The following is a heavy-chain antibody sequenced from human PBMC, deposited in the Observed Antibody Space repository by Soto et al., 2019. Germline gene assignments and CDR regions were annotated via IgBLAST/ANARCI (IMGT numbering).Heavy chain of an antibody. CDR2: IIPIFGTA. CDR3: AKRPKSGGSYLNNYYYGMDV. Sequence: QVQLVQSGAEVKKPGSSVKVSCKASGGTFSSYAISWVRQAPGQGLEWMGGIIPIFGTANYAQKFQGRVTITADESTSTAYMELSSLRSEDTAVYYCAKRPKSGGSYLNNYYYGMDVWGQGTTVTVSS. J-gene: IGHJ6*02. V-gene: IGHV1-69*01. CDR1: GGTFSSYA. D-gene: IGHD1-26*01.